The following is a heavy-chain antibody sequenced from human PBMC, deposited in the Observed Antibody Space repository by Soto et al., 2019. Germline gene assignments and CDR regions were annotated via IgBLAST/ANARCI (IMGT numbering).Heavy chain of an antibody. CDR3: AKDQAGYSSSEADP. D-gene: IGHD6-13*01. V-gene: IGHV3-23*01. CDR2: ISGSGGST. Sequence: GGSLRLSSAASGFTFSSYAMSWVRQAPGKGLEWVSAISGSGGSTYYADSVKGRFTISRDNSKNTLYLQMNSLRAEDTAVYYCAKDQAGYSSSEADPWGQGTLVTVSS. J-gene: IGHJ5*02. CDR1: GFTFSSYA.